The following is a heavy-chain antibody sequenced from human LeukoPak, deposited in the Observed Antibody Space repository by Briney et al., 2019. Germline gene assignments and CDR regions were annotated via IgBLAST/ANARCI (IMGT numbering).Heavy chain of an antibody. CDR3: ARGPRIAARRGFDY. V-gene: IGHV4-34*01. J-gene: IGHJ4*02. CDR2: INHSGST. CDR1: GGSFSGYY. D-gene: IGHD6-6*01. Sequence: PSETLSLTCAVYGGSFSGYYWSRIRQPPGKGLEWIGEINHSGSTNYNPSLKSRVAISVDTSKNQFSLKLSSVTAADTAVYYCARGPRIAARRGFDYWGQGTLVTVSS.